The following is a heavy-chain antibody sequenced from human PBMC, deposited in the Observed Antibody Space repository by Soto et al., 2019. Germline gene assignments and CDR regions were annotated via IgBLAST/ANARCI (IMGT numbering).Heavy chain of an antibody. CDR2: IYWDDDK. J-gene: IGHJ4*02. V-gene: IGHV2-5*02. CDR1: GFSLDTSGVG. CDR3: AHIFDFDWVWAFEY. Sequence: QITLKESGPTLVKPTQTLTLTCTFSGFSLDTSGVGVGWIRQPPGKTLEWLALIYWDDDKRYSPSLNSRLTITKDTSKNQVVIRMTNVDPVDTATYYCAHIFDFDWVWAFEYWGQGALVTVSS. D-gene: IGHD3-9*01.